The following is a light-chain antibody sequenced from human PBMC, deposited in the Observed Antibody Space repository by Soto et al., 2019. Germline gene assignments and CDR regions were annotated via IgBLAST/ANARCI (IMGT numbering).Light chain of an antibody. CDR2: SNN. CDR3: AAWDDSLNAYV. J-gene: IGLJ1*01. CDR1: SSNIGSNT. Sequence: QSVLTQPPSASGTPGQRVTISCSESSSNIGSNTVNWYQQLPGTAPKLLIYSNNERPSGVPDRFSGSKSGTSASLAISGLQSEDEADFYCAAWDDSLNAYVIGTGTKVTVL. V-gene: IGLV1-44*01.